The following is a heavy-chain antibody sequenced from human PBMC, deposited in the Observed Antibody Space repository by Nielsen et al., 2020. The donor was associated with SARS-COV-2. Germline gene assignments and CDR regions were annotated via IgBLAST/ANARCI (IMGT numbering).Heavy chain of an antibody. CDR1: GFTFNNAW. J-gene: IGHJ4*02. D-gene: IGHD3-3*01. CDR2: IKSKTNGGTT. Sequence: GGSLRLSCAASGFTFNNAWITWVRQAPGKGLEWVGRIKSKTNGGTTDYGAPVKGRFTISRDNAKNSLYLQMNSLRAEDTAVYYCVRDSSVVIWSGYPVDWGQGTLVTVSS. CDR3: VRDSSVVIWSGYPVD. V-gene: IGHV3-15*05.